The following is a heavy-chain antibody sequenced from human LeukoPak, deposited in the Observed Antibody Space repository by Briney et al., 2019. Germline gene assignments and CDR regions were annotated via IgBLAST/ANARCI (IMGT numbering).Heavy chain of an antibody. CDR1: GGSISSYY. Sequence: PSETLSLTCTVSGGSISSYYWSWIRQPPGKGLEWIGYIYYSGSTYYNPSLKSRVTISVDTSKSQFSLKLSSVTAADTAVYYCARDYCSSTSCPFYYYYGMDVWGQGTTVTVSS. J-gene: IGHJ6*02. CDR3: ARDYCSSTSCPFYYYYGMDV. D-gene: IGHD2-2*01. CDR2: IYYSGST. V-gene: IGHV4-59*12.